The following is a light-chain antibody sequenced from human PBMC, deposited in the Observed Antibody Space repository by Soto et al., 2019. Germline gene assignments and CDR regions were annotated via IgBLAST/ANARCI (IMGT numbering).Light chain of an antibody. CDR2: VAS. V-gene: IGKV3-15*01. CDR3: QQNIFSRT. Sequence: SAGPLSLSPGDRATLSCRASQSVSSNLACYQQKPGRAPRRLIYVASTIATCIPPRCIGGGACAEFSLTIISRLDDEDFVEYYRQQNIFSRTFCQGTKVDIK. J-gene: IGKJ1*01. CDR1: QSVSSN.